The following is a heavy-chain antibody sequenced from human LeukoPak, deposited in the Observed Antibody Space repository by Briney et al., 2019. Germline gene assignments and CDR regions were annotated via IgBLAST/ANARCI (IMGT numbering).Heavy chain of an antibody. V-gene: IGHV3-23*01. CDR2: ISGSGGST. Sequence: PGGSLRLSCAASGFTFSSYAMSWVRQAPGKGLEWVSAISGSGGSTYYADSVKGRFTISRGNSKNTLYLQMNSLRAEDTAVYYCANQYYYGSGSPKRRYYFDYWGQGTLVTVSS. D-gene: IGHD3-10*01. CDR3: ANQYYYGSGSPKRRYYFDY. CDR1: GFTFSSYA. J-gene: IGHJ4*02.